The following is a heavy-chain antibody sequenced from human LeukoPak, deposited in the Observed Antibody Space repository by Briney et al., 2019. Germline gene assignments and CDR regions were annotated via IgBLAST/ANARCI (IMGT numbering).Heavy chain of an antibody. Sequence: GGSLRLSCAASGFTFSSYTMHWVRQAPGKGLEWVSSISSSPTYTSFADSVKGRFTIARDNAKNSLYLQMNSLGGEDTAVYYCARETAGYDYWGQGTLVTVSS. D-gene: IGHD5-12*01. V-gene: IGHV3-21*04. CDR3: ARETAGYDY. J-gene: IGHJ4*02. CDR1: GFTFSSYT. CDR2: ISSSPTYT.